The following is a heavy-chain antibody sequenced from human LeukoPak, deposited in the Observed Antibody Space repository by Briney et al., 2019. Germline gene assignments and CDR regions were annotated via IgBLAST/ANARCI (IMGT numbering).Heavy chain of an antibody. J-gene: IGHJ4*02. Sequence: GGSLRLSCTPSGFTFSSHAMSWVRQAPGKGLEWVSGISGNGAGTYYGDSVKGRFTISRDNSKNTLYLQMNSLRAEDTAVYYCARDLPVAGTPNYWGQGTLVTVSS. CDR1: GFTFSSHA. V-gene: IGHV3-23*02. CDR2: ISGNGAGT. D-gene: IGHD6-19*01. CDR3: ARDLPVAGTPNY.